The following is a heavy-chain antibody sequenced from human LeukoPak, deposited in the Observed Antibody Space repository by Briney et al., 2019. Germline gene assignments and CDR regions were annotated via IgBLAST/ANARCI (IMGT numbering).Heavy chain of an antibody. D-gene: IGHD1-26*01. Sequence: SQTLSLTCTVSGGSISSGAYYWSWIRQHPGKGLEWNGYIYYSGITYYNPSLNGRVTMSLDESRNQLSLDLTSVTAADTAIYYCSRESGAFCPFGYWGQGTLVIVPP. CDR2: IYYSGIT. V-gene: IGHV4-31*03. CDR3: SRESGAFCPFGY. CDR1: GGSISSGAYY. J-gene: IGHJ4*02.